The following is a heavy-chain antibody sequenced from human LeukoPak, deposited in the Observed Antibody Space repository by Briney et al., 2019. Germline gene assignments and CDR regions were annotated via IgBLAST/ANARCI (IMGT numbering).Heavy chain of an antibody. Sequence: GGSLGLSCAASGFTFSSYAMSWVRQAPGKGLEWVSAISGSGGSTYYADSVKGRFTISRDNSKNTLYLQMNSLRAEDTAVYYCADRGYSSGWYHYWGQGTLVTVSS. CDR2: ISGSGGST. CDR3: ADRGYSSGWYHY. CDR1: GFTFSSYA. D-gene: IGHD6-19*01. J-gene: IGHJ4*02. V-gene: IGHV3-23*01.